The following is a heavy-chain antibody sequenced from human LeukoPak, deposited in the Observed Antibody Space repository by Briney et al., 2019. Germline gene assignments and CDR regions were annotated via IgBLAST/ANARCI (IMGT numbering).Heavy chain of an antibody. CDR3: ARMLAVAGRLIYGMDV. CDR1: GGTFSSYA. D-gene: IGHD6-19*01. Sequence: SVKVSCKASGGTFSSYAISWVRQAPGQGLEWMGGIIPIFGTANYAQKFQGRVTITADESTSTAYMELSSLRSEDTAVYYCARMLAVAGRLIYGMDVWGQGTTVTVSS. CDR2: IIPIFGTA. V-gene: IGHV1-69*13. J-gene: IGHJ6*02.